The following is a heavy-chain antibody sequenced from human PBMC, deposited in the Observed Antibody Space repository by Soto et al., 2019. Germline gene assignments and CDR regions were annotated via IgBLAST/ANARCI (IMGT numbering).Heavy chain of an antibody. CDR2: ISGSGGST. Sequence: GSALRVYCAASGFTFSSYAMSWVRQAPGKGLEWVSAISGSGGSTYYADSVKGRFTISRDNSKNTLYLQMDSLRAEDTAVYYCAKDSPYYDSSGYLSDAFDIWGQGTMVTVSS. J-gene: IGHJ3*02. V-gene: IGHV3-23*01. CDR1: GFTFSSYA. D-gene: IGHD3-22*01. CDR3: AKDSPYYDSSGYLSDAFDI.